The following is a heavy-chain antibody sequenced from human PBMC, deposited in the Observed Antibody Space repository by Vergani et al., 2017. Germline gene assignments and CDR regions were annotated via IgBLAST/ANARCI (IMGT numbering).Heavy chain of an antibody. V-gene: IGHV3-74*01. CDR3: AKDDDYAIRGWFDP. Sequence: EVQLVESGGGLVQPGGSLRLSCAASGFTFSSYWMHWVRQAPGKGLVWVSRSNSDGSSTSYADSVKGRFTISRDNAKTTLYLQMNSLRAEDTAVYYCAKDDDYAIRGWFDPWGQGTLVTVSS. CDR2: SNSDGSST. CDR1: GFTFSSYW. J-gene: IGHJ5*02. D-gene: IGHD4/OR15-4a*01.